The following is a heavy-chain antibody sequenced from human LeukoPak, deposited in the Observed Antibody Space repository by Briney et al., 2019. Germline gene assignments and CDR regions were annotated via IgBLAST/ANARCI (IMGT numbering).Heavy chain of an antibody. CDR1: SGSIFSSNW. J-gene: IGHJ3*02. D-gene: IGHD3-9*01. V-gene: IGHV4-4*02. CDR2: IFHSGST. Sequence: TSETLSLTCAVSSGSIFSSNWWSWVRQPPGKGLEWIGQIFHSGSTSYSPSLKSRVTISVDTSKNQFSLKLSSVTAADTAVYYCARWDYDILTGYYTPNAFDIWGQGTMVTVSS. CDR3: ARWDYDILTGYYTPNAFDI.